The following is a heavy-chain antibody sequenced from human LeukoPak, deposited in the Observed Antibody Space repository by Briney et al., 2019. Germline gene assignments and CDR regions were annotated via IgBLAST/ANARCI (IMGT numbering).Heavy chain of an antibody. CDR2: ISWHSVTT. CDR3: ARDAGSYSPLYYFDY. J-gene: IGHJ4*02. D-gene: IGHD1-26*01. CDR1: GFTFDDYA. V-gene: IGHV3-9*01. Sequence: PPGGSLRLSCVASGFTFDDYAMHWVRHAPGKGLEWVSGISWHSVTTTYVDSVKGRFIISRDNSKNTLYLQMNSLRAEDTAVYYCARDAGSYSPLYYFDYWGQGTLVTVSS.